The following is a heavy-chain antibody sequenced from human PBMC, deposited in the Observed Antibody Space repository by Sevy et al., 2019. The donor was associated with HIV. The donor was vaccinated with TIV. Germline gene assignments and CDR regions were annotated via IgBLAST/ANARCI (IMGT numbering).Heavy chain of an antibody. D-gene: IGHD1-26*01. V-gene: IGHV3-30*18. CDR2: ISYDGSNK. Sequence: GGSLRLSCAASGFTFSSYGMHWVRQAPGKGLEWVAVISYDGSNKYYADSVKGRFTTSRDNSKNTLYLQMNSLRAEDTAVYYCAKDLALIVGATGFDYWGQGTLVTVSS. CDR3: AKDLALIVGATGFDY. J-gene: IGHJ4*02. CDR1: GFTFSSYG.